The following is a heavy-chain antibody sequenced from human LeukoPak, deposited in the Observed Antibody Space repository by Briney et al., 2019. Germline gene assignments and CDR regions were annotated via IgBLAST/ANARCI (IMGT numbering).Heavy chain of an antibody. CDR3: AKDLRYSSGWYEG. CDR2: IWYDGSNK. D-gene: IGHD6-19*01. V-gene: IGHV3-33*06. J-gene: IGHJ4*02. Sequence: PGGSLRLSCAASGFTFSSYGMHWVRQAPGKGLELVAVIWYDGSNKYYADSVKGRFTISRDNSKNTLYLQMNSLRAEDTAVYYCAKDLRYSSGWYEGWGQGTLVTVSS. CDR1: GFTFSSYG.